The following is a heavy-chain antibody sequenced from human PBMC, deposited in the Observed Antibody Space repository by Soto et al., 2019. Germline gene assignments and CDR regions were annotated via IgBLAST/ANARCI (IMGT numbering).Heavy chain of an antibody. CDR1: GFTFGDYA. V-gene: IGHV3-49*05. J-gene: IGHJ4*02. CDR2: IRSKAYGGTT. D-gene: IGHD5-18*01. CDR3: TRDLRPGYSYGSFAY. Sequence: EVQLVESGGGLVKPGRSLRLSCTASGFTFGDYAMSWFRQAPGKGLEWVGFIRSKAYGGTTEYAASVKGRVTISRDDSKSIAYLKMNSLKTEDTAVYYCTRDLRPGYSYGSFAYWGQGTLVTVSS.